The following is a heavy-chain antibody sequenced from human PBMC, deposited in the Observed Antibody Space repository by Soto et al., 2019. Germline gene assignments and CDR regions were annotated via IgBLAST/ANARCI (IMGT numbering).Heavy chain of an antibody. CDR2: ISAYNGNT. V-gene: IGHV1-18*01. D-gene: IGHD3-3*01. J-gene: IGHJ4*02. Sequence: VASVKVSCKASGYNFNNYGITWVRQAPGQGLEWMGWISAYNGNTNYAQKFQDRVTMTTDTSTSTAYMELRSLRSDDTAVYYCAKKGQDCSSTSCASYYDFWSGYYPNPTPAFDYWGQGTLVTVSS. CDR1: GYNFNNYG. CDR3: AKKGQDCSSTSCASYYDFWSGYYPNPTPAFDY.